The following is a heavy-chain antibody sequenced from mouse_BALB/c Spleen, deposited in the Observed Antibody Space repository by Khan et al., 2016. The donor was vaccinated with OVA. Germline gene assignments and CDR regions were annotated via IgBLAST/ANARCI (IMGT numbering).Heavy chain of an antibody. D-gene: IGHD1-1*01. Sequence: QIQLVQSGPELKKPGETVKISCKASGYTFTNYGINWVKQAPGKGLKWMGWINTNTGEPTYAEEFKGRFAFSLETSASTAYLQLNNLKNEDTATYFCARGNYYGNNAGFAYWGQGTLVTVSA. J-gene: IGHJ3*01. CDR1: GYTFTNYG. V-gene: IGHV9-3*02. CDR2: INTNTGEP. CDR3: ARGNYYGNNAGFAY.